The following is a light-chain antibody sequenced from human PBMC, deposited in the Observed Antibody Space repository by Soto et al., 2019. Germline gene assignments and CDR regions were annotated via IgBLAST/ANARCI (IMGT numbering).Light chain of an antibody. V-gene: IGKV3-20*01. CDR2: LAS. Sequence: EIVLTQSPATLSSSPGDRFTLSFRASQAVNTRLAWYQHKPGQAPRLLIYLASNRAAGIPDRFSGSGSGTDFTLTIRRLEPEDFAVYYCQQYGSSPTTFGQGTKVDIK. CDR1: QAVNTR. J-gene: IGKJ1*01. CDR3: QQYGSSPTT.